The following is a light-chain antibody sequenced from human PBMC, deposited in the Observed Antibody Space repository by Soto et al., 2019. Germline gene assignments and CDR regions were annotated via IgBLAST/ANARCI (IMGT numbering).Light chain of an antibody. CDR3: QHYVTSPLT. CDR2: GAS. CDR1: QSVRSE. J-gene: IGKJ4*01. V-gene: IGKV3-15*01. Sequence: EIVMTQSPASLSVSPGERVTLSCRASQSVRSELAWYQQKSGQPPRLLIYGASTRATGIPARFSGSGSGTEFTLTINDLQSEDFAVYYCQHYVTSPLTFGGGTKVEIK.